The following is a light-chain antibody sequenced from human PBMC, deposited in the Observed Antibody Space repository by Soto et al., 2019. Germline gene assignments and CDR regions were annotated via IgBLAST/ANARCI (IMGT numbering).Light chain of an antibody. CDR1: QGIRND. CDR2: AAS. V-gene: IGKV1-6*01. CDR3: LQDYNYLT. J-gene: IGKJ4*01. Sequence: IQMTQSPSSLSASVGDRVTITCWASQGIRNDLGWYQQKPGKAPKLLIYAASSLQSGVPSRFSGSGSGTDFTLTISSLQPEDFATYYCLQDYNYLTFGGGNKVDIK.